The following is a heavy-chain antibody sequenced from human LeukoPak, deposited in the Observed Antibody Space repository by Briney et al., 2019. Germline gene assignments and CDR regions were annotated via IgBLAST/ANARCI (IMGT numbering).Heavy chain of an antibody. CDR1: GFTFSSYW. CDR3: ARDSAGLT. V-gene: IGHV3-74*01. CDR2: IHPDGSTT. J-gene: IGHJ5*02. D-gene: IGHD6-19*01. Sequence: GGSLRLSCAASGFTFSSYWMHWVRQTPRKGLMWVSRIHPDGSTTAYADSVKGRFTISRDNAKNTLYLQMNSLRVEDTAVYYCARDSAGLTWGQGTLVTVSS.